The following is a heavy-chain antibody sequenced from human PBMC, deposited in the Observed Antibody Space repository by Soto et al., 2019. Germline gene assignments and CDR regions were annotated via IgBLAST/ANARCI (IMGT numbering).Heavy chain of an antibody. Sequence: PSETLSLTCTVSGGSVTNSSYYWGWIRQSPGKGLEWIGSVYYRGRSYSKSSVKSRVTISVDTSKNQFSLNLNSVTASDTAVYFCVRQRTSVITQACFDYWGPGALVTVSS. CDR1: GGSVTNSSYY. V-gene: IGHV4-39*01. D-gene: IGHD1-20*01. CDR3: VRQRTSVITQACFDY. CDR2: VYYRGRS. J-gene: IGHJ4*02.